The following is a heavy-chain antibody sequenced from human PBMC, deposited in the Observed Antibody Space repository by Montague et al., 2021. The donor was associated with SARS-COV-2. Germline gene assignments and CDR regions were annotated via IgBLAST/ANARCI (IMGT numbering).Heavy chain of an antibody. Sequence: SRRFSCAASGFIFSNYAMSWVRQAPGKGLEWVSVIYSGGSSTYYADSVKGRFTISRDNSKNTLYLQMNSLRAEDTAVYYCAKDPHYDFWSGYYFDYWGQGTLVTVSS. D-gene: IGHD3-3*01. CDR3: AKDPHYDFWSGYYFDY. J-gene: IGHJ4*02. CDR1: GFIFSNYA. V-gene: IGHV3-23*03. CDR2: IYSGGSST.